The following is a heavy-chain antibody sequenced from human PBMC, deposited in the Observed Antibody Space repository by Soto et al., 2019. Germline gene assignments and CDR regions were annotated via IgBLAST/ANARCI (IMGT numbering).Heavy chain of an antibody. D-gene: IGHD2-15*01. V-gene: IGHV4-59*01. CDR2: IYDDGSA. Sequence: SEILSLTCTVSGGSISGSYWSWIRQPPGKGLEWLAYIYDDGSANYNPSLKSRATISLDMSKNQFSLKLTSVTAADTAVYYCARDKYCSGGSCRKNWFDPWGQGTLGTSPQ. J-gene: IGHJ5*02. CDR3: ARDKYCSGGSCRKNWFDP. CDR1: GGSISGSY.